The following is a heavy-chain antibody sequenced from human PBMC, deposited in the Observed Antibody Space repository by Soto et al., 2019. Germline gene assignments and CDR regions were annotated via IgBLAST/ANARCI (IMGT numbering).Heavy chain of an antibody. CDR1: GGSIGSSSYY. CDR2: IYYSGST. J-gene: IGHJ4*02. Sequence: SETLSLTCTVSGGSIGSSSYYWGWIRQPPGKGLKRIGSIYYSGSTYYNPSLKSRVTISVDTSKNQFSLKLSSVTAADTAVYYCARHGGSYATAPYWGQGTLVTVSS. CDR3: ARHGGSYATAPY. V-gene: IGHV4-39*01. D-gene: IGHD1-26*01.